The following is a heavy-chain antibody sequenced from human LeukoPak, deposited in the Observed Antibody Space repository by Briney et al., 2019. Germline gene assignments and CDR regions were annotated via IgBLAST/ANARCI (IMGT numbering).Heavy chain of an antibody. D-gene: IGHD6-6*01. CDR1: GFTFSRRW. CDR3: ARGSSATGDYTMDV. V-gene: IGHV3-74*01. CDR2: TNADESTT. J-gene: IGHJ6*02. Sequence: GGSLRLSCAASGFTFSRRWMHWVRQAPGKGLVWVSRTNADESTTGYADSVKGRFTISRDNAKNTLYLQMNSLRAEDTAVYYCARGSSATGDYTMDVWGQGTTVTVSS.